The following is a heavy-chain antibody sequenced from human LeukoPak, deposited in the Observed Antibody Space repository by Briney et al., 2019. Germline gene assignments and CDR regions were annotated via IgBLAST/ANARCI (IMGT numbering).Heavy chain of an antibody. V-gene: IGHV5-51*01. CDR1: GYSFTSYW. J-gene: IGHJ3*02. CDR2: IYPGDSDT. Sequence: GESLKISCKGSGYSFTSYWIGWVRQMPGKGLEWMGIIYPGDSDTRYSPSFQGQVTISADKSISTAYLQWSSLKASDIAMYYCARGMDSPYCGSTSCSDAFDIWGQGTMVTVSS. CDR3: ARGMDSPYCGSTSCSDAFDI. D-gene: IGHD2-2*01.